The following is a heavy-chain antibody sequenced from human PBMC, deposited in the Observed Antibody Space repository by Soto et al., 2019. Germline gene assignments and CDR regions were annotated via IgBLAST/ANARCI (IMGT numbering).Heavy chain of an antibody. CDR3: ARGIWNIEEMIYGFYFDP. J-gene: IGHJ5*02. V-gene: IGHV4-30-2*01. CDR1: GGSISSSNYH. CDR2: ISQSGAT. D-gene: IGHD2-8*01. Sequence: SETLSLTCSVSGGSISSSNYHWGWIRQPPGKVLEWLGYISQSGATYYNPSLERRVTISMDTSKNAFSLNLSSVTADDTAVYYCARGIWNIEEMIYGFYFDPWGPGTLVTVSS.